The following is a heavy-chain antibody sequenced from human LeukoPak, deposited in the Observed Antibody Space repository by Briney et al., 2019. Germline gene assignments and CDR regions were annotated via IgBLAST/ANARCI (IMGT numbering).Heavy chain of an antibody. CDR2: VDPEDDKT. J-gene: IGHJ4*02. Sequence: ASVKVACKVSEYNFTDYYIHWVRQAPGKGLEWVGLVDPEDDKTMYAEHFQGRITITADTSTDTARMDLSSLRSEDTAVYYCATVTRYAFGPKFDYWGQGTLVTVSS. D-gene: IGHD3-16*02. V-gene: IGHV1-69-2*01. CDR3: ATVTRYAFGPKFDY. CDR1: EYNFTDYY.